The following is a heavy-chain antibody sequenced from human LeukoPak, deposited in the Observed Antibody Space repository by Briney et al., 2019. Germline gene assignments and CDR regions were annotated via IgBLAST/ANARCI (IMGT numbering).Heavy chain of an antibody. CDR2: ISGSGGST. D-gene: IGHD2-2*01. CDR1: GFTFSSHA. V-gene: IGHV3-23*01. J-gene: IGHJ4*02. Sequence: PGGSLRLSCAASGFTFSSHAMSWVRQAPGKGLEWVSAISGSGGSTYYADSVKGRFTISRDNSKNTLYLQMNSLRAEDTAVYYCAKMPRSSGLTYFDYWGQGTLVTVSS. CDR3: AKMPRSSGLTYFDY.